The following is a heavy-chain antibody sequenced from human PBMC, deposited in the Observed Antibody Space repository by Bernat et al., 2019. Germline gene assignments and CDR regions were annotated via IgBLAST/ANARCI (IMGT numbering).Heavy chain of an antibody. CDR2: IYYSGST. D-gene: IGHD4-17*01. Sequence: QLQLQESGPGLVKPSETLSLTCTVSGGSISSSSYYWGWIRQPPGKGLEWIGSIYYSGSTNYHPSLKSRVTISVDTYTNQFSLKLSSVTAADAAVYYCEREDTVTTLDSENQDNWGQGTLVTVSS. J-gene: IGHJ4*02. CDR1: GGSISSSSYY. V-gene: IGHV4-39*07. CDR3: EREDTVTTLDSENQDN.